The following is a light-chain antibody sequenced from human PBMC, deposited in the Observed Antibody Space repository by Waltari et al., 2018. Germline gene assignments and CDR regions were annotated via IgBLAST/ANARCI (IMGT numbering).Light chain of an antibody. CDR1: QSLSGW. CDR3: LQYIRSPLT. CDR2: KTF. J-gene: IGKJ4*01. Sequence: DIQMTQSPSSLSASVGDTVSITCRASQSLSGWLDWYQQKPGKAPKLLIYKTFNLQSGVSSRFSGSGSGTEFTLTIRSLQPEDFATYYCLQYIRSPLTFGGGTKVEIK. V-gene: IGKV1-5*03.